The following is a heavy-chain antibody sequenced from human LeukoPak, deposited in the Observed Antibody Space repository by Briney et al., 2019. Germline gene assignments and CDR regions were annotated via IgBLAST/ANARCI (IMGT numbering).Heavy chain of an antibody. D-gene: IGHD3-3*01. CDR2: IYTSGST. J-gene: IGHJ3*02. Sequence: PSETLSLTCTVSGGSISSGSYYWSWIRQPAGKGLEWIGRIYTSGSTNYNPSLKSRVTISVDTSKNQFSLKLSSVTAADTAVYYCARAAPYYDFWSGYDAFDIWGQGTMVTVSS. CDR1: GGSISSGSYY. CDR3: ARAAPYYDFWSGYDAFDI. V-gene: IGHV4-61*02.